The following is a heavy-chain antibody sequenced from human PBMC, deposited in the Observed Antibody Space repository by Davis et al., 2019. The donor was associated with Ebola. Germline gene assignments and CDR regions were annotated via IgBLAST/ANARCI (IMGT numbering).Heavy chain of an antibody. V-gene: IGHV3-30*07. Sequence: ESVEGRFTVSRDNSKNTLYLQMDTLRVEDTGVYYCARGSIWPDYWGQGTLVTVSS. J-gene: IGHJ4*02. D-gene: IGHD6-13*01. CDR3: ARGSIWPDY.